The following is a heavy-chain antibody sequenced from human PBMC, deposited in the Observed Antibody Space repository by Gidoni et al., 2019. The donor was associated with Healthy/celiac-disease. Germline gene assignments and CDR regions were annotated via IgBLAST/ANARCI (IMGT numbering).Heavy chain of an antibody. D-gene: IGHD4-17*01. V-gene: IGHV3-49*05. CDR2: IRSKAYGGTT. CDR3: TRGSLRWYSPGGAFDI. CDR1: GFPFGDYA. Sequence: EVQLVESGGGLVKPGRSLSLACTASGFPFGDYALSWFGQAPGKGLEWVGFIRSKAYGGTTEYAASVKGRFTISRDDSKSIAYLQMNSLKTEDTAVYYCTRGSLRWYSPGGAFDIWGQGTMVTVSS. J-gene: IGHJ3*02.